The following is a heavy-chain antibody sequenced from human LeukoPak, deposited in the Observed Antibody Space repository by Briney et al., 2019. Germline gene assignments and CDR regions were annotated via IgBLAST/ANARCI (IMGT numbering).Heavy chain of an antibody. Sequence: SVKVSCKASGGTFSSYAISWVRQAPGQGLEWMGRIIPILGIANYAQKFQGRVTITADKSTSTAYMELRSLRSEDTAVYCCARTETDTGEFDYWRQGTLVTVSS. V-gene: IGHV1-69*04. CDR2: IIPILGIA. CDR1: GGTFSSYA. J-gene: IGHJ4*02. D-gene: IGHD3-16*01. CDR3: ARTETDTGEFDY.